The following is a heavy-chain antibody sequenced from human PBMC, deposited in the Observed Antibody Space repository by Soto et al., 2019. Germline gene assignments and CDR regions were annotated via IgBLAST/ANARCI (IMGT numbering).Heavy chain of an antibody. CDR3: ARVRCRSSSCYGYYYDGMDV. J-gene: IGHJ6*02. Sequence: GGSLRLSCAASGFTFSDYYMSWIRQAPGKGLEWVSYISSSGSTIYYADSVKGRFTISRDNAKNSLYLQMNSLRAEDTAVYYCARVRCRSSSCYGYYYDGMDVWGQGTTVTVSS. D-gene: IGHD2-2*01. V-gene: IGHV3-11*01. CDR2: ISSSGSTI. CDR1: GFTFSDYY.